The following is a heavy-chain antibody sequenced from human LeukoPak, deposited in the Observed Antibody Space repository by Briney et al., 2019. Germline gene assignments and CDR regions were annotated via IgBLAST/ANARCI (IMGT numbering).Heavy chain of an antibody. CDR2: IYYSGST. D-gene: IGHD2/OR15-2a*01. V-gene: IGHV4-59*13. CDR3: AREDFYALDY. Sequence: SETLSLTCTVSGGSISSYYWSWTRQPPGKGLEWIGYIYYSGSTNYNPSLKSRVTISVDTSKNQFSLKLSSVTAADTAVYYCAREDFYALDYWGQGTLVTVSS. CDR1: GGSISSYY. J-gene: IGHJ4*02.